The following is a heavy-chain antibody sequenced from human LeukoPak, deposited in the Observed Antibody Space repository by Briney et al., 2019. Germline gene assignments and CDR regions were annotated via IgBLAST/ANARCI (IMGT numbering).Heavy chain of an antibody. CDR3: ARGQYHLLYWYFDL. Sequence: SETLSLTCTVSGGSISSYYWSWIRQPAGKGLEWIGRIYSSGSTNYNPSLKSRVTMSVGTSKNQFSLKLSSVTAADTAVYYCARGQYHLLYWYFDLWGRGTLVTVSS. CDR1: GGSISSYY. CDR2: IYSSGST. J-gene: IGHJ2*01. D-gene: IGHD2-2*01. V-gene: IGHV4-4*07.